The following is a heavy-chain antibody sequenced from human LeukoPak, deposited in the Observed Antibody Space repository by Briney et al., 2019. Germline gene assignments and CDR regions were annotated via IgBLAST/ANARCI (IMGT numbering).Heavy chain of an antibody. D-gene: IGHD3-10*01. CDR1: GFTFSDYY. J-gene: IGHJ6*02. Sequence: TGGSLRLSCAASGFTFSDYYMSWIRQAPGKGLEWVSYISSSGSTIYYADSVKGRFTISRDNAKNSLYLQMNSLRSEDTAVYYCARDNTTHGLLWFGEQPLFYGMDVWGQGTTVTVSS. CDR2: ISSSGSTI. V-gene: IGHV3-11*01. CDR3: ARDNTTHGLLWFGEQPLFYGMDV.